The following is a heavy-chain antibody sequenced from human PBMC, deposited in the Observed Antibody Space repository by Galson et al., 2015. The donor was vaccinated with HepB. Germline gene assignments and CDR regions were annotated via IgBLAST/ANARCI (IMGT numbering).Heavy chain of an antibody. CDR3: ARENYENSCHREADF. D-gene: IGHD1-7*01. V-gene: IGHV3-33*01. Sequence: SLRLSCAASGFTFSNYGMHWVRQAPGKGLEWVAVIWYDGSKTYYADSVKGRFTISRDNSKNALYLQMNSLRAEDTAVYYCARENYENSCHREADFWGQGTLVTVSS. CDR1: GFTFSNYG. CDR2: IWYDGSKT. J-gene: IGHJ4*02.